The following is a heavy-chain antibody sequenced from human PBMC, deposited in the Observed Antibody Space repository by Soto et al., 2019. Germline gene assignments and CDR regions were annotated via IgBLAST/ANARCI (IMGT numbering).Heavy chain of an antibody. D-gene: IGHD3-16*02. CDR3: AKGTILARVGGVLVWNYFDY. J-gene: IGHJ4*02. Sequence: EVQLVESGGGLVQPGRSLRLSCAASGFTFDDYAMHWVRQAPGKGLEWVSGISWNSGSIGYADSVKGRFTISRDNAKNSLYLQMNSLRAEDTALYYCAKGTILARVGGVLVWNYFDYWGQGTLVTVSS. CDR1: GFTFDDYA. CDR2: ISWNSGSI. V-gene: IGHV3-9*01.